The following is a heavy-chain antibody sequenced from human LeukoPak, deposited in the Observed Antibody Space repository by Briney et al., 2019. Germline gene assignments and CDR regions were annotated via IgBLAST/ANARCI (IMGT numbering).Heavy chain of an antibody. J-gene: IGHJ4*02. V-gene: IGHV3-48*01. CDR2: ISISGSTV. CDR1: GSTLSSYS. CDR3: STAKFDY. Sequence: GGSLRLSCAATGSTLSSYSMNWVRQAPGKGLEWVSHISISGSTVHYADSVRGRFTISRDSAKNSLYLQMNSLRADDTAVYYCSTAKFDYWGQGTLLTVSS.